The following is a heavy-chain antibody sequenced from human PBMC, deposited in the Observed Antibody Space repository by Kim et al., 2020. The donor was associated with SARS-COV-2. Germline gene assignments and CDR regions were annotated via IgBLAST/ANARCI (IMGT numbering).Heavy chain of an antibody. V-gene: IGHV3-23*03. CDR3: AKRALGVGPSHLDY. J-gene: IGHJ4*02. Sequence: AAAEKGRFTNSRDNSKNTLYLQRNSLRAEDTAVYYCAKRALGVGPSHLDYWGQGTLVTVSS. D-gene: IGHD3-16*01.